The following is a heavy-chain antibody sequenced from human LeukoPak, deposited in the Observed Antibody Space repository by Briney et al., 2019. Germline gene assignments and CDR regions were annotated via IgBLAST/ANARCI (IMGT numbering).Heavy chain of an antibody. Sequence: SETLSLTCEVFGGSFSGYYWTWMRQPPGKGREWLGEIIHDGSTTYNPSLESRVTISVDTSKNQFSLKLRFVTAADSAVYYCARGPYYFDSSEYNYWGQGTLVTVSS. CDR3: ARGPYYFDSSEYNY. V-gene: IGHV4-34*01. D-gene: IGHD3-22*01. CDR1: GGSFSGYY. J-gene: IGHJ4*02. CDR2: IIHDGST.